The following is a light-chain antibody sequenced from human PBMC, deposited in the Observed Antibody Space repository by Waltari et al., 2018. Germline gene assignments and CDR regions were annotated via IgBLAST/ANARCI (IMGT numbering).Light chain of an antibody. J-gene: IGLJ1*01. Sequence: QSVLTQPPSATGSPGQSVTISCTGTHSDVGASNYVSWYQQHPGKVPKLLIYEVTKRPSGVPDRFSGSKSGNTASLTVSGLQADDEADYYCSSYAHNNHFVFGTGTKVTVL. CDR2: EVT. V-gene: IGLV2-8*01. CDR3: SSYAHNNHFV. CDR1: HSDVGASNY.